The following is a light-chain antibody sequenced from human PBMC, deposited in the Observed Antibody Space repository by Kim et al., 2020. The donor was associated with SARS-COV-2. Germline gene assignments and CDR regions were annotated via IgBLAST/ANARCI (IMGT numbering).Light chain of an antibody. CDR2: LNSDGSH. CDR1: RRHSSYA. Sequence: ASVTLTCTLTRRHSSYAIAWHRQQREKGPRYLMKLNSDGSHSKGDGIPDRFSGSSSGAERSLTISSLQSEDEADYYCQAWDSSTAVFGTGTKVTVL. J-gene: IGLJ1*01. CDR3: QAWDSSTAV. V-gene: IGLV4-69*01.